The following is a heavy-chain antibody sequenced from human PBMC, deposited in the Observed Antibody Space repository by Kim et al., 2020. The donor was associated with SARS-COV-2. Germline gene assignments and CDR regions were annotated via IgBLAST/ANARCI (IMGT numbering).Heavy chain of an antibody. D-gene: IGHD2-2*01. CDR2: IYYSGST. CDR3: ARGVVVVPAGAYFGY. V-gene: IGHV4-30-4*01. J-gene: IGHJ4*02. CDR1: GGSISSGDYY. Sequence: SETLSLTCTVSGGSISSGDYYWSWIRQPPGKGLEWIGYIYYSGSTYYNPSLKSRVTISVDTSKNQFSLKLSSVTAADTAVYYCARGVVVVPAGAYFGYWGRGGLVTVSS.